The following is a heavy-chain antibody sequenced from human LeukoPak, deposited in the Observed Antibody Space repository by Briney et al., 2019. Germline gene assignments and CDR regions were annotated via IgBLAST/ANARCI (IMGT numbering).Heavy chain of an antibody. CDR3: ARGAYTIGSYGSSGYYPH. J-gene: IGHJ4*02. CDR1: GFTFSSYG. CDR2: IWYDGSNK. V-gene: IGHV3-33*01. D-gene: IGHD3-22*01. Sequence: GGSLRLSCAASGFTFSSYGMHWVRQAPGKGLEWVAVIWYDGSNKYYADSVKGRFTISRDNSKNTLYLQMNSLRAEDTAVYYCARGAYTIGSYGSSGYYPHWGQGTLVTVSS.